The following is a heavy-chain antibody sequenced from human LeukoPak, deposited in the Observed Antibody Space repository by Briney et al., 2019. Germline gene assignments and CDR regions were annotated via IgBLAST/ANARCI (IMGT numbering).Heavy chain of an antibody. CDR2: INPSGGST. D-gene: IGHD6-6*01. J-gene: IGHJ4*02. V-gene: IGHV1-46*01. Sequence: ASVKVSCKESGYTFTSYYMHWVRQAPGHGLEGMGIINPSGGSTDYAQKFQGRVTMSRDTSTSTVYMELSSLRSEDTAVYYCAREASVWGQGTLVTVSS. CDR3: AREASV. CDR1: GYTFTSYY.